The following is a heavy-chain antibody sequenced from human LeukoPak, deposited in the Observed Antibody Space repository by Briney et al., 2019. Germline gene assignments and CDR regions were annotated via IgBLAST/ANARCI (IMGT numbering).Heavy chain of an antibody. J-gene: IGHJ4*02. V-gene: IGHV4-38-2*02. CDR1: GFSITTGYY. CDR2: IFRIGST. Sequence: SETLSLTCSVSGFSITTGYYWAWIRQPPGKGLEWIGTIFRIGSTYYNPSLKSRVTISVDTSRNHFPLKLSSVTAADTALYYCARANSSSGQKFDYWGQGTLVTVSS. CDR3: ARANSSSGQKFDY. D-gene: IGHD6-6*01.